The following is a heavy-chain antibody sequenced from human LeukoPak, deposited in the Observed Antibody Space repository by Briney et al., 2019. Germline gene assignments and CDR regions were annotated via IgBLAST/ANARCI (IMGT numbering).Heavy chain of an antibody. V-gene: IGHV1-18*01. CDR3: ARRIIAARPAPPDY. D-gene: IGHD6-6*01. Sequence: ASVKVSCKASGYTFTSYGISWVRQAPGQGLEWMGWISAYNGNTNYAQKLQGRVTMTTDTSTSAAYMELRSLRSDDTAVYYCARRIIAARPAPPDYWGQGTLVTVSS. CDR2: ISAYNGNT. CDR1: GYTFTSYG. J-gene: IGHJ4*02.